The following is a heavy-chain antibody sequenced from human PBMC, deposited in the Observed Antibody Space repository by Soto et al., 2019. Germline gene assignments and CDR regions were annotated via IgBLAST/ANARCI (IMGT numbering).Heavy chain of an antibody. CDR3: ATSFGVFIVFEY. J-gene: IGHJ4*02. V-gene: IGHV3-53*01. CDR1: GFTVSSKY. CDR2: IYSDGST. D-gene: IGHD3-3*01. Sequence: EVQLVESGGGLIQPGGSLRLSCAASGFTVSSKYMSWVRQAPGKGLEWVSVIYSDGSTYYADSVKGRFTISRDSSKHTLYLQMNSLRAEDTAVYYCATSFGVFIVFEYWGQGTLVTVSS.